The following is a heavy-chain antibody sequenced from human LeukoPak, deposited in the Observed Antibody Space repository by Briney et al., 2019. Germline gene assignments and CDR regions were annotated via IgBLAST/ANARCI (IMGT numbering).Heavy chain of an antibody. CDR3: ARAKWTLEAFDI. Sequence: GGSLRLSCAASGFTFDDYGMSWVRQAPGKGLEWVSGINWNGGSTGYADSVKGRITISRDNAKNSLYLQMNSLRAEDTALYYCARAKWTLEAFDIWGQGTMVTVSS. D-gene: IGHD1-26*01. CDR2: INWNGGST. J-gene: IGHJ3*02. CDR1: GFTFDDYG. V-gene: IGHV3-20*04.